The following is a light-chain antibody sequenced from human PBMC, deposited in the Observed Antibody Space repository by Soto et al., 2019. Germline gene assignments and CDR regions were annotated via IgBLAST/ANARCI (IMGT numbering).Light chain of an antibody. V-gene: IGKV3-15*01. CDR3: QQYNNWPPAYT. CDR2: GAS. Sequence: EIVLTQSPATLSVSPRERATLSCRASQRISSNLAWYQQKPGQAPRLLIYGASTRATGIPERFSGSGSGTESTLTISSLQSEDFAVYYCQQYNNWPPAYTFGQGTKVEIK. J-gene: IGKJ2*01. CDR1: QRISSN.